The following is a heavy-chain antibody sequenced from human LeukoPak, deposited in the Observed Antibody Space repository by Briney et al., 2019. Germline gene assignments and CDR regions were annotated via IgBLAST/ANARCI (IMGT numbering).Heavy chain of an antibody. CDR2: ISAYDGRT. J-gene: IGHJ4*02. CDR1: GHTSRNSG. V-gene: IGHV1-18*04. D-gene: IGHD2-8*02. Sequence: ASVKVSCMAPGHTSRNSGISWVRPALGGGLGWMGWISAYDGRTEYGQKLQDRVSVTIDTSTSTGYMEMRSLTYDDTAVYYWASFCCPGAGSWCPDDNWGRGTGVIVFS. CDR3: ASFCCPGAGSWCPDDN.